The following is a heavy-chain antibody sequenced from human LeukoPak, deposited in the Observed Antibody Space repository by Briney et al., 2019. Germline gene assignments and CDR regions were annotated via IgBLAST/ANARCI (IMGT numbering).Heavy chain of an antibody. Sequence: SETLSLTCAVYGGSFSGYYWSWIRQPPGKGLEWIGEINHSGSTNYNPSLKSRVTISVDTSKNQLSLKLSSVTAADTAVYYCARRGSGYDYGTFDYWGQGTLVTVSS. J-gene: IGHJ4*02. D-gene: IGHD5-12*01. CDR3: ARRGSGYDYGTFDY. CDR2: INHSGST. CDR1: GGSFSGYY. V-gene: IGHV4-34*01.